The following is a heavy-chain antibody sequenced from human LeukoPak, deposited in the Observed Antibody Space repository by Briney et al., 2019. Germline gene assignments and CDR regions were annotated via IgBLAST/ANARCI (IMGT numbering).Heavy chain of an antibody. V-gene: IGHV3-11*04. CDR3: ARTTEAHSWQTRYYSYYMDV. D-gene: IGHD6-13*01. CDR1: GFTFSDYY. CDR2: ISSSGSTI. J-gene: IGHJ6*03. Sequence: GGSLRLSFAASGFTFSDYYMSWIRQAPGKGLEGVSYISSSGSTIYYADSVKGRFTISRDNAKNSLYLQMNSLRAEDTAVYYCARTTEAHSWQTRYYSYYMDVWGKGTTVTVSS.